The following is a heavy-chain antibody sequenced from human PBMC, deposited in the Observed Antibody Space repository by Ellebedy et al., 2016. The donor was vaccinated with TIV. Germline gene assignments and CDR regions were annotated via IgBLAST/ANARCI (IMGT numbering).Heavy chain of an antibody. D-gene: IGHD3-22*01. J-gene: IGHJ4*02. Sequence: GGSLRLSCAASGFTFGSYGMHWVRQAPGKGLEWVAGLWFDGDNRYYADSVKGRFTISRDNSKNTLYLQMNSLRVEDTAVYYCARDAGYDSGGYYPGHWGQGTRVTVSS. CDR2: LWFDGDNR. CDR3: ARDAGYDSGGYYPGH. V-gene: IGHV3-33*08. CDR1: GFTFGSYG.